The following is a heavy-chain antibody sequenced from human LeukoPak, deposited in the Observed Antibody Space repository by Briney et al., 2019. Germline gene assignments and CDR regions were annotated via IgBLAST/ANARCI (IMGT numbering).Heavy chain of an antibody. J-gene: IGHJ6*03. D-gene: IGHD2-8*01. CDR2: INQSGNT. CDR1: GGSFSGYH. Sequence: SETLSLTCAVYGGSFSGYHWSWIRQPPGKGLEWIGEINQSGNTNYNPSLKSRVTISVDTSKNQFSLKLSSVTAADTAVYYCARVGLQYCTNGVCTSYYYYMDVWGKGTTVTVSS. V-gene: IGHV4-34*01. CDR3: ARVGLQYCTNGVCTSYYYYMDV.